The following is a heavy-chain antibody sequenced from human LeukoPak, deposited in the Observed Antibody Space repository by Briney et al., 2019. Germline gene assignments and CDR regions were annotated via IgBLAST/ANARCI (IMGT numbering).Heavy chain of an antibody. Sequence: GGSLRLSCAASGFTFSSYAMIWVRQAPGKGLEWALTISESGSSTYYADSVKGRFTISRDNSKNTLYLQMNSLRAEDKAVYYCAKSGRSDWYLDYWGQGTLVTVSS. CDR3: AKSGRSDWYLDY. D-gene: IGHD2-21*02. V-gene: IGHV3-23*01. J-gene: IGHJ4*02. CDR1: GFTFSSYA. CDR2: ISESGSST.